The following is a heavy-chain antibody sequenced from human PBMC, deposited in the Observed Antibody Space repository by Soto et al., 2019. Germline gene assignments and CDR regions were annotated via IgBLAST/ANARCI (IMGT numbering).Heavy chain of an antibody. CDR2: IYYSGST. Sequence: SETLSLTCTVSGGSISSSSYYWSWIRQPPGKGLEWIGSIYYSGSTYYNPSLKSRVTISVDTSKNQFSLKLSSVTAADTAVYYCARWRGVISYYYYGMDVWGQGTTVTVSS. V-gene: IGHV4-39*01. D-gene: IGHD3-22*01. J-gene: IGHJ6*02. CDR3: ARWRGVISYYYYGMDV. CDR1: GGSISSSSYY.